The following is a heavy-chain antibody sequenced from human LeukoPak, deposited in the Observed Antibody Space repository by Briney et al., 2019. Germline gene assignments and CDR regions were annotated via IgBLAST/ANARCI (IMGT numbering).Heavy chain of an antibody. CDR3: ARFGVVVPAAMDGGPFDY. J-gene: IGHJ4*02. D-gene: IGHD2-2*01. Sequence: ASVKVSCKASGGTFSSYAISWVRQAPGQGLEWMGRIIPILGIANYAQKFQGRVTITADKSTSTAYMELSSLRSEDTAVYYCARFGVVVPAAMDGGPFDYWGQGTLVTVSS. CDR1: GGTFSSYA. V-gene: IGHV1-69*04. CDR2: IIPILGIA.